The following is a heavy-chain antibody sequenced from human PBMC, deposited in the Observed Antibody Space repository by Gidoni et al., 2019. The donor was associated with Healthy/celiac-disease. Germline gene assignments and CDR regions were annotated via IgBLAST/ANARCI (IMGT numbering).Heavy chain of an antibody. D-gene: IGHD3-3*01. V-gene: IGHV3-21*01. J-gene: IGHJ4*02. CDR3: ARGWGFLEWLSFDY. CDR1: GFTFSSYS. CDR2: ISSSSSYI. Sequence: EVQLVESGGGLVKPGGSLRLSCAASGFTFSSYSMNWVRQAPGKGLGWVSAISSSSSYIYYADSVKGRFTISRDNAKNSMYLKMNSLRAEDTAVYYCARGWGFLEWLSFDYWGQGTLVTVSS.